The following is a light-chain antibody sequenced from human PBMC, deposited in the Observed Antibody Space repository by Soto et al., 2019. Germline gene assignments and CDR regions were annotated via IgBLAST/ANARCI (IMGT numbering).Light chain of an antibody. V-gene: IGKV3-15*01. CDR1: PSITSS. CDR2: GAS. J-gene: IGKJ1*01. CDR3: QQYNNWPVVT. Sequence: EIVMTQSPSTLSVSPGERATISCRASPSITSSLAWYQQKPGQAPSLLIFGASTRATGVPARFSGSGSGTEFTLTISSLQSGDFAVYYCQQYNNWPVVTFGQGTKVDIK.